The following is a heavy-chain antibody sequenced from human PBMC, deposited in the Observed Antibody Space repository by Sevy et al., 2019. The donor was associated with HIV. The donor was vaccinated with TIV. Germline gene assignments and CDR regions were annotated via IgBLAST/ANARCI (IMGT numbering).Heavy chain of an antibody. Sequence: SETLSLTCTVSGGSISSYYWSWIRQPAGKGLEWIGRIYTSGSTNYNPSLKSRVTMSVDTSKNQFSLKLRSVTAADTAVYYCARARNSSPDYGMDVWGQGTTVTVSS. CDR3: ARARNSSPDYGMDV. J-gene: IGHJ6*02. D-gene: IGHD6-13*01. V-gene: IGHV4-4*07. CDR1: GGSISSYY. CDR2: IYTSGST.